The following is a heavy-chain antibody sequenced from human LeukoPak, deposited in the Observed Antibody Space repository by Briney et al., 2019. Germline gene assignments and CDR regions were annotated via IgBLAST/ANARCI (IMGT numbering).Heavy chain of an antibody. D-gene: IGHD4-23*01. V-gene: IGHV1-69*04. CDR2: IIPIFGIA. CDR3: ARDLEGGNEG. J-gene: IGHJ4*02. Sequence: SVKASCKASGGTFSSYAISWVRQAPGQGLEWMGRIIPIFGIANYAQKFQGRVTITADKSTSTAYMELSSLRSEDTAVYYCARDLEGGNEGWGRGTLVTVSS. CDR1: GGTFSSYA.